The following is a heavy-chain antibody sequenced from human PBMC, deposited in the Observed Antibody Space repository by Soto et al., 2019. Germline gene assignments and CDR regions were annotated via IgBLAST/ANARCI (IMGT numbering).Heavy chain of an antibody. CDR2: IWYDGSNK. CDR1: GFTFSSYG. J-gene: IGHJ4*02. Sequence: ESGGGVVQPGRSLRLSCAASGFTFSSYGMHWVRQAPGKGLEWVAVIWYDGSNKYYADSVKGRFTISRDNSKNTLYLQMNSLRAEDTAVYYCARVIDSSGYYYVDYWGQGTLVTVSS. V-gene: IGHV3-33*01. CDR3: ARVIDSSGYYYVDY. D-gene: IGHD3-22*01.